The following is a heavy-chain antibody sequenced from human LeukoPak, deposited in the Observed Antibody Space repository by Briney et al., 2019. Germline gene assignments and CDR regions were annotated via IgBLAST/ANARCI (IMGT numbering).Heavy chain of an antibody. J-gene: IGHJ6*03. CDR2: INHSGST. V-gene: IGHV4-34*01. CDR3: AREGRLRGAMDV. Sequence: SETLSLTCAVYGGSFSGYYWSWIRQPPGKGLEWIGEINHSGSTNYNPSLKSRVTISVDTSKNQFSLKLSSVTAADTAVYYCAREGRLRGAMDVWGKGTTVTVSS. D-gene: IGHD4-17*01. CDR1: GGSFSGYY.